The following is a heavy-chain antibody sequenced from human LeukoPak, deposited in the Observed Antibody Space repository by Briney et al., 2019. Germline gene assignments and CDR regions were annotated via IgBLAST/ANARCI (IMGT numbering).Heavy chain of an antibody. CDR1: GGSFSGYY. J-gene: IGHJ4*02. Sequence: SAETLSLTCAVYGGSFSGYYWSWIRQPPGKGLEWIGEINHSGSTNYNPSLKSRVTISVDTSKNQFSLKLSSVTAADTAVYYCARGRGSSSSHYWGQGTLVTVSS. CDR3: ARGRGSSSSHY. CDR2: INHSGST. V-gene: IGHV4-34*01. D-gene: IGHD6-6*01.